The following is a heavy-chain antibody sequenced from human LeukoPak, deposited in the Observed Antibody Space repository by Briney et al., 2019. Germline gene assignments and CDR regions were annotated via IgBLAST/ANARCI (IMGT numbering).Heavy chain of an antibody. CDR2: ISSSSSYT. V-gene: IGHV3-11*06. Sequence: GGSLRLSCAASGFTFSDYYMSWIRQAPGKGLEWDSYISSSSSYTNYADSVKGRFTISRDNAKNSLYLQMNSLRAEDTAVYYCAREGIAVAGIDYWGQGTLVTVSS. CDR1: GFTFSDYY. CDR3: AREGIAVAGIDY. J-gene: IGHJ4*02. D-gene: IGHD6-19*01.